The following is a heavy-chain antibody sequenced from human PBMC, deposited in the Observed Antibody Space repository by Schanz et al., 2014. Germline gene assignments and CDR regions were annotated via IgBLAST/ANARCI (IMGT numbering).Heavy chain of an antibody. D-gene: IGHD3-16*01. CDR3: ARGTPFLCDY. V-gene: IGHV3-48*04. CDR2: ISRDGTTS. CDR1: GFTVSSNY. Sequence: EVQLVESGGGLVQPGGSLRLSCAASGFTVSSNYMSWVRQAPGKGLEWLSYISRDGTTSYYADSVKGRFTISRDSARNSLYLQMSSLRAEDTAVYYCARGTPFLCDYWGQGTLVTVSS. J-gene: IGHJ4*02.